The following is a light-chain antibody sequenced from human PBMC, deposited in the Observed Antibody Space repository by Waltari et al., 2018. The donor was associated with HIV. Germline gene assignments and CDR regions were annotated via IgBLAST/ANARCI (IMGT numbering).Light chain of an antibody. CDR3: QHRSSWPLYT. V-gene: IGKV3-11*01. Sequence: EFVLTQFQATLSLSPGERATLSCRASQTISGSIAWYQQRPGQTPRLLIYDSSKRATDIPTRFSGSGSGTDFTLTIASLEPEDFTFYYCQHRSSWPLYTFGQGTRVDIK. CDR1: QTISGS. J-gene: IGKJ2*01. CDR2: DSS.